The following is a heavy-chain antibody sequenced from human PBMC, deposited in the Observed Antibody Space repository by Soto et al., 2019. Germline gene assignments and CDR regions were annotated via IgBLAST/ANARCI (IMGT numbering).Heavy chain of an antibody. Sequence: QVQLQESGPGLVKPSQTLSLTCTVSGGSISSGGYYWSWIRQHPGKGLEWIGYIYYSGSTYYNPSPKSRVTIPVDTSKNQFSLKLSSVTAADTAVYYCARDRDDFWSGYPQNWFDPWGQGTLVTVSS. J-gene: IGHJ5*02. V-gene: IGHV4-31*03. D-gene: IGHD3-3*01. CDR3: ARDRDDFWSGYPQNWFDP. CDR1: GGSISSGGYY. CDR2: IYYSGST.